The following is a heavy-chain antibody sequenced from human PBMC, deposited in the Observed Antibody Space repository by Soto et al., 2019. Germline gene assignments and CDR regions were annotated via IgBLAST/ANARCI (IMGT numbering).Heavy chain of an antibody. Sequence: PGGSLRLSCAASGFSLSNHAMDWVRQAPGKGLVWVSRSSSDGGRTNYADSVKGRFAISRDNAKNTLYLQMNSLRAEDTAIYYCARGRGFGGPQHCFDFWGQGALVTVCS. D-gene: IGHD3-10*01. CDR3: ARGRGFGGPQHCFDF. CDR1: GFSLSNHA. V-gene: IGHV3-74*01. J-gene: IGHJ4*02. CDR2: SSSDGGRT.